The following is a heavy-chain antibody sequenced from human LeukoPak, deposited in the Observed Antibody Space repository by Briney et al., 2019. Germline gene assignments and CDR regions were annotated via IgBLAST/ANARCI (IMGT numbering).Heavy chain of an antibody. Sequence: PGGSLRLSCAASGLTFSSFSMNWVRQAPGKGLEWVSSISSSSTYIYYADSVKGRFTISRDNAKNSLYLQMNSLRAEDTAVYFCARDLFALNAFDIWGQWTMVTVSS. CDR1: GLTFSSFS. CDR3: ARDLFALNAFDI. J-gene: IGHJ3*02. V-gene: IGHV3-21*01. D-gene: IGHD2-21*01. CDR2: ISSSSTYI.